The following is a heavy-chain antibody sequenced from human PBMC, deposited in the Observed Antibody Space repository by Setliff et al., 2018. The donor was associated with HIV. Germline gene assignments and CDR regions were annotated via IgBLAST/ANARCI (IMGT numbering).Heavy chain of an antibody. CDR2: ITPNSGGT. V-gene: IGHV1-2*02. Sequence: GASVKVSCKASGYTFTDYYIHWVRQAPGQGLEWMGWITPNSGGTNYAQKFQGRVTMTRDTSISTAYMELSRLRSDDTAVYYCARDHGMWDYGGNVLLREYFLHWGQGTLVTVSS. CDR3: ARDHGMWDYGGNVLLREYFLH. D-gene: IGHD4-17*01. CDR1: GYTFTDYY. J-gene: IGHJ1*01.